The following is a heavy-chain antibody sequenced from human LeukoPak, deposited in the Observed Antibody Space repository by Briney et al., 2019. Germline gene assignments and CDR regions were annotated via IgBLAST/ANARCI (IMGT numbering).Heavy chain of an antibody. V-gene: IGHV5-51*01. D-gene: IGHD3-22*01. J-gene: IGHJ4*02. CDR2: IFPGDSDT. CDR1: GYSFTRKW. CDR3: ARRENVYYYDSSGFKY. Sequence: GESLKISCKGSGYSFTRKWIGWVRQMPGKGLEWMAFIFPGDSDTRYSPSFQGQVTISADKSISTAYLQWSSLKASDTAMYYCARRENVYYYDSSGFKYWGQGTLVTVSS.